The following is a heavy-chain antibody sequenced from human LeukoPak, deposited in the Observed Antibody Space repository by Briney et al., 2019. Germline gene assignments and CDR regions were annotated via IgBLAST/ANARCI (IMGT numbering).Heavy chain of an antibody. D-gene: IGHD3-9*01. CDR1: GFTFSSYA. CDR3: AKAEGYDILTGLDY. Sequence: GGSLRLSCATSGFTFSSYAMSWVRQAPGKGLEWVSGIGASGGSTYYADSVKGRFTISRDNSKNTLYMQMNSLRTEDTAVYYCAKAEGYDILTGLDYWGQGTLVTVSS. J-gene: IGHJ4*02. CDR2: IGASGGST. V-gene: IGHV3-23*01.